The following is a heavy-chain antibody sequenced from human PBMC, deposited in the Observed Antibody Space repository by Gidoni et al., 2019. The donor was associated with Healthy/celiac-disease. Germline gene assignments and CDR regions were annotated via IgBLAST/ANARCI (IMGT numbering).Heavy chain of an antibody. CDR1: GGSISSSNW. CDR2: IYHSGSS. D-gene: IGHD1-1*01. J-gene: IGHJ6*02. CDR3: ARSTRRGGTNRYYGMDV. V-gene: IGHV4-4*02. Sequence: QVQLQESGPGLVKPSGTLSLTCAVSGGSISSSNWWSWVRQPPGKGLEWIGEIYHSGSSHYNPSLKSRVTISVDKSKNQFSLKLSSVTAADTAVYYCARSTRRGGTNRYYGMDVWGQGTTVTVSS.